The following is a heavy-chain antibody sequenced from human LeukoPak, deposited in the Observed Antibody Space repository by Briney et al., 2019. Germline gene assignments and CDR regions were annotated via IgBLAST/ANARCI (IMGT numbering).Heavy chain of an antibody. J-gene: IGHJ4*02. V-gene: IGHV3-23*01. CDR3: AKFSYDFWSGSFDY. Sequence: PGGSLRLSCIASGVAFSGDAMSWVRQAPGKGLEWVSGISGSGSSTYYADSVKGRFTISRDNPKNTLYLQMNSLRAEDTALYYCAKFSYDFWSGSFDYWGQGTLVTVSS. D-gene: IGHD3-3*01. CDR1: GVAFSGDA. CDR2: ISGSGSST.